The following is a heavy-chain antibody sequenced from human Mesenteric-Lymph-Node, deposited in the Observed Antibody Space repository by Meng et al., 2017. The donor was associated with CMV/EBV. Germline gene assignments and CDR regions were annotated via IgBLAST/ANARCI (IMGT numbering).Heavy chain of an antibody. D-gene: IGHD5-24*01. J-gene: IGHJ6*02. CDR3: AKNNQMATITIDYYYGMDV. CDR1: GFAFSNYA. CDR2: ISDSGSHT. V-gene: IGHV3-23*01. Sequence: GGSLRLSCAASGFAFSNYAMSWVRQAPGKGLEWVSAISDSGSHTYHADSVKGRFTISRDNSKDTLYLQMSSLRAEDTAVYYCAKNNQMATITIDYYYGMDVWGQGTTVTVSS.